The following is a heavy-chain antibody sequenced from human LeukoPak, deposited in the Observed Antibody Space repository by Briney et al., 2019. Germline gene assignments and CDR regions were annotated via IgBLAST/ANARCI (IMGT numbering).Heavy chain of an antibody. Sequence: SETLSLTCSVSDGSINSGSFYWSWIRQHPGKGLEWIGYIYYSGSTYYNPSLKSRVTISVDTSKNQFSLKLSSVTAADTAVYYCALWGGRNYWGQGTLVTVSS. CDR1: DGSINSGSFY. V-gene: IGHV4-31*02. CDR3: ALWGGRNY. CDR2: IYYSGST. D-gene: IGHD7-27*01. J-gene: IGHJ4*02.